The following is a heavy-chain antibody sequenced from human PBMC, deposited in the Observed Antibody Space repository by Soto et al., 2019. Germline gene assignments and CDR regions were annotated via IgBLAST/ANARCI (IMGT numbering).Heavy chain of an antibody. CDR2: ISYHGNNQ. J-gene: IGHJ4*02. D-gene: IGHD3-3*01. CDR1: GFTFKNNG. Sequence: QVQLVESGGGVVQPGRSLRLSCAASGFTFKNNGMHWVRQAPGKGLEWVAIISYHGNNQFYADSVKGRFTISRDNSNNTLYLETNSLRPEDTAVYYCAKDLALGFWSGNYYFDHWGQGTLVTVSS. V-gene: IGHV3-30*18. CDR3: AKDLALGFWSGNYYFDH.